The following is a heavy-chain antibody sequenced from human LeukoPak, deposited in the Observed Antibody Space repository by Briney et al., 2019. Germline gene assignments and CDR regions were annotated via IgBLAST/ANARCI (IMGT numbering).Heavy chain of an antibody. CDR1: GFTFRAYY. V-gene: IGHV3-11*04. J-gene: IGHJ4*02. Sequence: TGGSLRLSCAASGFTFRAYYMTWIRQAPGKGLEWVSYISPSGKTIYYADSVKGRFTISRDNARNSLYLEMNSLRAEDTAVYYCASQYCSGGSCYSIDYWGQGTLVTVSS. CDR2: ISPSGKTI. D-gene: IGHD2-15*01. CDR3: ASQYCSGGSCYSIDY.